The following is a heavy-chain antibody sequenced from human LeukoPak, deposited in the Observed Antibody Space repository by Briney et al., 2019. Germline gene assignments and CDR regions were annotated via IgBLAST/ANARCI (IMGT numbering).Heavy chain of an antibody. CDR3: ARDRATGTRRFDY. J-gene: IGHJ4*02. CDR1: GYTFTGYY. D-gene: IGHD1-1*01. V-gene: IGHV1-2*02. Sequence: AAVKVSCKASGYTFTGYYMHWVRQAPAQGLEWMGWINPNSGGTNYAQKFQGRVTMTRDTSISTAYMELSRLRSDDTAVYYCARDRATGTRRFDYWGQGTLVTVSS. CDR2: INPNSGGT.